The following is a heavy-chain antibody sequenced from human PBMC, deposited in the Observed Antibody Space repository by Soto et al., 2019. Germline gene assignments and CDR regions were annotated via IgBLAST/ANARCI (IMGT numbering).Heavy chain of an antibody. CDR3: AKAPSVTIRNWFDP. V-gene: IGHV3-23*01. D-gene: IGHD4-17*01. J-gene: IGHJ5*02. Sequence: HPGGSLRLSCEASGLIFRSYAMTWVRQAPGKGLEWVSGISGTGGMTYYADAVKGRFTISRDNSKNTLFLHINSLRAEDTAVYYCAKAPSVTIRNWFDPWGQGTLVTVSS. CDR1: GLIFRSYA. CDR2: ISGTGGMT.